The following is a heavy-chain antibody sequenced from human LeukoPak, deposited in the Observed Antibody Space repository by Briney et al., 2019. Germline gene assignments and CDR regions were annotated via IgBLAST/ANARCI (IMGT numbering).Heavy chain of an antibody. Sequence: GASVKVSCKASGYTFTTYGISWVRQAPGQGLEWMGWISAYNDNTEYAQKFQGRVTMTTDTSTSTAYMELRNLSSDDTAVYYCARDPPHSSGPNSPCFEYWGQGTLVTVSS. V-gene: IGHV1-18*01. CDR3: ARDPPHSSGPNSPCFEY. CDR1: GYTFTTYG. CDR2: ISAYNDNT. D-gene: IGHD6-19*01. J-gene: IGHJ4*02.